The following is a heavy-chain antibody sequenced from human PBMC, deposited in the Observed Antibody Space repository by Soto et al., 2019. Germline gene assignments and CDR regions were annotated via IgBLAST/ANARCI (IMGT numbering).Heavy chain of an antibody. V-gene: IGHV1-69*06. D-gene: IGHD3-3*02. CDR1: GGTFSSYA. Sequence: GASVKVSCKASGGTFSSYAISWVRQAPGQGLEWMGGIIPIFGTANYAQKFQGRVTITADKSTSTAYMELSSLRSEDTAVYYCAREPASLGGRVDVWGQGTTVTVSS. CDR2: IIPIFGTA. J-gene: IGHJ6*02. CDR3: AREPASLGGRVDV.